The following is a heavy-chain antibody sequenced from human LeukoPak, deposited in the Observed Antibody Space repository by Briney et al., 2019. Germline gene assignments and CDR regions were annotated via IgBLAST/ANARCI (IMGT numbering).Heavy chain of an antibody. J-gene: IGHJ4*02. CDR3: ARDPPSRCTGYCLDY. V-gene: IGHV4-59*01. CDR1: GASISSYY. Sequence: PSETLSLTCTVSGASISSYYWSWIRQPPGKGLEWIGYIYYSGGTNYNPSLKSRVTMSADTSKNHFSLKLSSVTAADTAVYYCARDPPSRCTGYCLDYWGQGTLVTVSS. CDR2: IYYSGGT. D-gene: IGHD2-15*01.